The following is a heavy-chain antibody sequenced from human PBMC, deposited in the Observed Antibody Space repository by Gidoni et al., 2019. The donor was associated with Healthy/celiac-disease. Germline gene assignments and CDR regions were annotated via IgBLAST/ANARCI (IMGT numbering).Heavy chain of an antibody. CDR3: TRRGYDWDY. Sequence: EVEMVECGGGLVKHERSLRLSCTASGITFGDYAMSWFRQAPGVGLGWVGFIRSKAYGGTTEYAAAVKGRFTISCDDSKSIAYLQMNSLITEDTAVYYCTRRGYDWDYWGQGTLVTVSS. V-gene: IGHV3-49*05. CDR1: GITFGDYA. CDR2: IRSKAYGGTT. J-gene: IGHJ4*02. D-gene: IGHD5-12*01.